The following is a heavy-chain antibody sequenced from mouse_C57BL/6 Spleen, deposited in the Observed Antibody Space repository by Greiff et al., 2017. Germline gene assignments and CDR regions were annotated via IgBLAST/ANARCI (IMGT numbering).Heavy chain of an antibody. V-gene: IGHV5-16*01. D-gene: IGHD1-1*01. CDR2: INYDGSST. CDR1: GFTFSDYY. Sequence: EVQRVESEGGLVQPGSSMKLSCTASGFTFSDYYMAWVRQVPEKGLEWVANINYDGSSTYYLDSLKSRFIISRDNAKNILYLQMSSLKSEDTATYYCARAITTVVARYFDYWGQGTTLTVSS. J-gene: IGHJ2*01. CDR3: ARAITTVVARYFDY.